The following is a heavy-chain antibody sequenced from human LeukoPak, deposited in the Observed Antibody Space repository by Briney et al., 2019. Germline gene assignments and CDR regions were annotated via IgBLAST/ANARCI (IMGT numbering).Heavy chain of an antibody. CDR2: IYPGDSDT. D-gene: IGHD1-26*01. V-gene: IGHV5-51*01. Sequence: GESLKISCKGSGYSFTSYWIGWVRQMPGKGLEWMGIIYPGDSDTRYSPSFQGQVTISADKSISTAYLQWSSLKASDTAMYYCARLESLIGWEPRQVYFDYWGQGTLVTVSS. CDR1: GYSFTSYW. J-gene: IGHJ4*02. CDR3: ARLESLIGWEPRQVYFDY.